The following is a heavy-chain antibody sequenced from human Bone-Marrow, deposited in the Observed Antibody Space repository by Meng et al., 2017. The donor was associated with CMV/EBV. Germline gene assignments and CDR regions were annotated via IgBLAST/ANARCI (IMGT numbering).Heavy chain of an antibody. CDR2: IFYSGST. V-gene: IGHV4-61*01. CDR3: ARFDYALY. D-gene: IGHD4-17*01. Sequence: ETLSLTCSVSGVSVNSGSYYWNWIRQPPGRGLEWIGYIFYSGSTNYNPSLKGRVTISVDTSKNQFSLKLRSVTAADTAVYYCARFDYALYWGQGTLVTVSS. CDR1: GVSVNSGSYY. J-gene: IGHJ4*02.